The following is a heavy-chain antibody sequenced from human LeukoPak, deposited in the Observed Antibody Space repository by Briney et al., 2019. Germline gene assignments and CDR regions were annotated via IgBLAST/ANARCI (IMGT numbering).Heavy chain of an antibody. J-gene: IGHJ6*03. Sequence: SETLSLTCTVSGGSISSYYWSWIRQPPGKGLEWIGYIYYSGSTNYNPSLKSRVTISVDTSKNQFSLKLSSVTAADTAVYYCARAPYDFWSGGSYYYMDVWGKGTTVTVSS. CDR2: IYYSGST. V-gene: IGHV4-59*01. CDR1: GGSISSYY. D-gene: IGHD3-3*01. CDR3: ARAPYDFWSGGSYYYMDV.